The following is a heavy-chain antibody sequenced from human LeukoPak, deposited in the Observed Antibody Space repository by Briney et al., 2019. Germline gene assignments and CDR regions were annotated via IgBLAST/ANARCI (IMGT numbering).Heavy chain of an antibody. CDR2: IYYSGST. CDR3: ARRVREFAIIAAAGKSWFDT. CDR1: GVSISTTSYY. V-gene: IGHV4-39*07. Sequence: SETLSLTCTVSGVSISTTSYYWGWIRQPPGKGLECIGNIYYSGSTYYNPSLKSRVTISVDTSKNQFSLKLSSVTAADTAVYYCARRVREFAIIAAAGKSWFDTWGQGTLVTVSS. D-gene: IGHD6-13*01. J-gene: IGHJ5*02.